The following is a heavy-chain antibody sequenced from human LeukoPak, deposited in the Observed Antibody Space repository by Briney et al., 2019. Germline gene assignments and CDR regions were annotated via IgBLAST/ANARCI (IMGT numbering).Heavy chain of an antibody. J-gene: IGHJ4*02. Sequence: GGSLRLSCAASGCTFSSYGMHWVRQAPGKGLEWVAVISYDGSNKYYADSVKGRFTISRDNSKNTLYLQMNSLRAEDTAVYYCAKSLPEWATAFDYWGQGTLVTVSS. CDR2: ISYDGSNK. V-gene: IGHV3-30*18. D-gene: IGHD5-12*01. CDR3: AKSLPEWATAFDY. CDR1: GCTFSSYG.